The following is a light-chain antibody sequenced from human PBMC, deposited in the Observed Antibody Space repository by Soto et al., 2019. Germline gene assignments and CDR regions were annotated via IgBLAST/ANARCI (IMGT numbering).Light chain of an antibody. CDR3: CSYAGSSSAYV. J-gene: IGLJ1*01. CDR2: EVS. Sequence: QSVLAQPASGTGSHGQSITISCTGTSSDVGSYNVVSWYQQHPGKAPKLLIYEVSKRPSGVSDRFSGSKSGNTASLTISGLQAEDEADYHCCSYAGSSSAYVFGTGTKVTV. CDR1: SSDVGSYNV. V-gene: IGLV2-23*02.